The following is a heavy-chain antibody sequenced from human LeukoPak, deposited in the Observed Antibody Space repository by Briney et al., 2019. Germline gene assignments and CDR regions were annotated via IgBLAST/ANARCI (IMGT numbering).Heavy chain of an antibody. CDR1: GGSINSYY. D-gene: IGHD3-22*01. CDR3: ARLSYDTSGSYPDVFDM. J-gene: IGHJ3*02. Sequence: SETLSLTCTVSGGSINSYYWSWIRQPPAQGLEWIGFIRYRGSTDYNPSLKSRVTISVDTSKNQFSLKLSSVTAADTAVYYCARLSYDTSGSYPDVFDMWGQGTKVTVS. V-gene: IGHV4-59*01. CDR2: IRYRGST.